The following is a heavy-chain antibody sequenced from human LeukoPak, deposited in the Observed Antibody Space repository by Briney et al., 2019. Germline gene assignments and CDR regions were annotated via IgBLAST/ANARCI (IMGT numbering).Heavy chain of an antibody. CDR1: GFTFSSYS. CDR2: ISSSRSYI. D-gene: IGHD3-22*01. CDR3: ARERVYYYDSSGYSLDY. V-gene: IGHV3-21*01. Sequence: GGSLRLSCAASGFTFSSYSMNWVRQAPGKGLEWVSSISSSRSYIYYADSVKGRFTISRDNAKNSLYLQMNSLRAEDTAVYYCARERVYYYDSSGYSLDYWGQGTLVTVSS. J-gene: IGHJ4*02.